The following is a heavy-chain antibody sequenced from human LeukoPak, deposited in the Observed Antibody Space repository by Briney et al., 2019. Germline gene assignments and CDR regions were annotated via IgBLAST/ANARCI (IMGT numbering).Heavy chain of an antibody. CDR2: ISGSGGST. D-gene: IGHD4-17*01. V-gene: IGHV3-23*01. CDR3: AKDRTVLYYYYYMDV. CDR1: GFTFSSYA. J-gene: IGHJ6*03. Sequence: GALRLSCAASGFTFSSYAMSWVRQAPGKGLEWVSAISGSGGSTYYADSVKGRFTISRDNSKNTLYLQMNSLRAEDTAVYYCAKDRTVLYYYYYMDVWGKGTTVTVSS.